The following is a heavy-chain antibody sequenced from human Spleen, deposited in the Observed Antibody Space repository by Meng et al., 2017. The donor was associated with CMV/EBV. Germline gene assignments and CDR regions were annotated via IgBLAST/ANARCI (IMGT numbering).Heavy chain of an antibody. CDR3: AKAYYSSRSYYNVGDAFDI. Sequence: GESLKISCEASGFTFSSYGMHWVRQFPGKGLEWVAFIHYDGSNKFYADSVRGRFTSSRDNSKHTLYLQMNSLRAEDTALYYCAKAYYSSRSYYNVGDAFDIWGQGTTVTVSS. J-gene: IGHJ3*02. V-gene: IGHV3-30*02. D-gene: IGHD3-10*01. CDR1: GFTFSSYG. CDR2: IHYDGSNK.